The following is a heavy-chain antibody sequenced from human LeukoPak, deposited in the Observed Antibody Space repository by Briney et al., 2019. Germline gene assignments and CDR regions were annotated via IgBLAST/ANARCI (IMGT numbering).Heavy chain of an antibody. D-gene: IGHD2-2*01. V-gene: IGHV3-23*01. Sequence: GGSLRLSCAASGFTFSSYAMIWVRQAPGKGLEWVSAISGSGGSTYYADSVKGRFTISRDNSKNTLYLQMNSLRAEDTAVYYCAKSPRRGDIVVVPAATHFDYWGQGTLVTVSS. CDR1: GFTFSSYA. CDR2: ISGSGGST. CDR3: AKSPRRGDIVVVPAATHFDY. J-gene: IGHJ4*02.